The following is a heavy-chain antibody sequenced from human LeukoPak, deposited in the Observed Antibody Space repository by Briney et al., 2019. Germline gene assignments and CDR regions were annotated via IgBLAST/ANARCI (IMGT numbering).Heavy chain of an antibody. V-gene: IGHV4-59*08. Sequence: SETLSLTCTVSGGSLSGYYWSWIRQPPGKGLEWIGYIYYSGSTNYNPSLKSRVTISVDTSKNQFSLKLSSVTAADTAVYYCARGLAAAVYYYYGMDVWGQGTTVTVSS. CDR3: ARGLAAAVYYYYGMDV. CDR1: GGSLSGYY. J-gene: IGHJ6*02. D-gene: IGHD6-13*01. CDR2: IYYSGST.